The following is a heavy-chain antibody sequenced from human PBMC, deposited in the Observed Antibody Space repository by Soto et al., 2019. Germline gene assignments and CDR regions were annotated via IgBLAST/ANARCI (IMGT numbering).Heavy chain of an antibody. CDR1: GVSLGSSA. CDR2: ISGSDGKT. Sequence: GGSLGLSCAASGVSLGSSALSWVRQAPGKGLEWVSTISGSDGKTFYADSVKGRFSISRDTSQNTLYLQMNSLRADDTAIYYCARWSYLDYWGQGTRVTVSS. J-gene: IGHJ4*02. V-gene: IGHV3-23*01. CDR3: ARWSYLDY. D-gene: IGHD3-3*01.